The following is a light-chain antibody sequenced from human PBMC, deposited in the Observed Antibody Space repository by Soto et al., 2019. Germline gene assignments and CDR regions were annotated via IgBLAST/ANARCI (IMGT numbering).Light chain of an antibody. J-gene: IGLJ1*01. CDR3: SSYVGANSYV. Sequence: QSARKHPPSGSGSPGHSLTISCNKTSSDVGGYNYVSWYQQYPGKAPKLIIYEVYKRPSGVPDRFSGSKSGNTAALTVSGLQAEDEAEYYCSSYVGANSYVFGTGTKV. CDR2: EVY. V-gene: IGLV2-8*01. CDR1: SSDVGGYNY.